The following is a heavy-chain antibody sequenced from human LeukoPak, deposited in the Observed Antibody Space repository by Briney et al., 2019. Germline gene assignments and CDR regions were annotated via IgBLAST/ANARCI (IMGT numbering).Heavy chain of an antibody. V-gene: IGHV4-39*01. D-gene: IGHD5-18*01. CDR1: GGSISSSSYC. CDR3: ARQGAGYSYVMYYFDY. J-gene: IGHJ4*02. CDR2: IYYSGST. Sequence: SETLSLTCTVSGGSISSSSYCWGWIRQPPGKGLEWIGSIYYSGSTYYNPSLKSRVTISVDTSKNQFSLKLSSVTAADTALYYCARQGAGYSYVMYYFDYWGQGTLVTVSS.